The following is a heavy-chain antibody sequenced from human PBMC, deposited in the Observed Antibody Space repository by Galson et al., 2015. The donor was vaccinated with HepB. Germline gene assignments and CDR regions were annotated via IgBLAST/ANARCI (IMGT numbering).Heavy chain of an antibody. CDR2: IYHSGST. CDR3: ARDPTMTTVRH. Sequence: ETLSLTCAVSGYSISSGYYWGWIRQPPGKGLEWIGSIYHSGSTYYNPSLKSRVTISVDTSKNQFSLKLSSVTAADTAVYYCARDPTMTTVRHWGQGTLVTVSS. J-gene: IGHJ4*02. V-gene: IGHV4-38-2*02. CDR1: GYSISSGYY. D-gene: IGHD4-17*01.